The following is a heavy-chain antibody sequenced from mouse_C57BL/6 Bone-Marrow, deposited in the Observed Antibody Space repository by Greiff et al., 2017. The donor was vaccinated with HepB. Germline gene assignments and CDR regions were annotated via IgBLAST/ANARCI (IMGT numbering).Heavy chain of an antibody. CDR1: GYTFTSYW. Sequence: VKLQQPGAELVKPGASVKLSCKASGYTFTSYWMHWVKQRPGRGLEWIGRIDPNSGGTKYNEKFKSKATLTVDKPSSTAYMQLSSLTSEDSAVYYCARQAAQATYAMDYWGQGTSVTVSS. D-gene: IGHD3-2*02. CDR3: ARQAAQATYAMDY. J-gene: IGHJ4*01. CDR2: IDPNSGGT. V-gene: IGHV1-72*01.